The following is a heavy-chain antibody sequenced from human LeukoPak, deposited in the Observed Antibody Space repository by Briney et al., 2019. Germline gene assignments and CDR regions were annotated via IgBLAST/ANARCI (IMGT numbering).Heavy chain of an antibody. D-gene: IGHD3-22*01. V-gene: IGHV3-53*05. CDR3: ASLGVTMIVI. Sequence: PGGSLRLSCAASGFIVNNNYMNWVRQAPGKGLEWVSVIYSGGSTYYADSVKGRFTISRDNSKNTLYLQMSSLRSEDTAVYYCASLGVTMIVIWGQGTLVTVSS. CDR2: IYSGGST. J-gene: IGHJ4*02. CDR1: GFIVNNNY.